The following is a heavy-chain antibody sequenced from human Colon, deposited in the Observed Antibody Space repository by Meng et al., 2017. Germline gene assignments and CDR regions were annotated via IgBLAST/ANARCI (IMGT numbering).Heavy chain of an antibody. CDR3: ARERLRYLTDY. J-gene: IGHJ4*02. CDR1: GGSFRNYY. Sequence: QVQLNTCGAGRLKPSATLSPPCAVSGGSFRNYYWSWDRQPPGKGLGWLGEVNHSGSANYNPSLKSRVTISVDSSKNQFSLKLTSVTAADTAVYYCARERLRYLTDYWGQGTLVTVSS. D-gene: IGHD6-25*01. V-gene: IGHV4-34*01. CDR2: VNHSGSA.